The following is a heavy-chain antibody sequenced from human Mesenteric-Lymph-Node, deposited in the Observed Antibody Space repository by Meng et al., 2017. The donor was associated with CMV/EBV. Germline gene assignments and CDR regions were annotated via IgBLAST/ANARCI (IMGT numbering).Heavy chain of an antibody. V-gene: IGHV3-74*01. Sequence: GGSLRLSCVASGFTFSRYWMHWVRQAPGKGLVWVSRINTDGTTTNYADSVKGRFTISRDKAKDTLYLQMNSLRAEDTAVYYCVRKGSTTGTFDPWGQGTLVTVSS. CDR1: GFTFSRYW. D-gene: IGHD1/OR15-1a*01. CDR3: VRKGSTTGTFDP. J-gene: IGHJ5*02. CDR2: INTDGTTT.